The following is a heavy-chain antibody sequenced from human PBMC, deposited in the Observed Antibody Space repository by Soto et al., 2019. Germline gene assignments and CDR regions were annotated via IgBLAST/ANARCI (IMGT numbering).Heavy chain of an antibody. D-gene: IGHD2-2*01. Sequence: QVPLVESGGGVVQPGRSLRLSCAASGFTFSSYAMNWVRQAPGKGLEWVALISYDGSNKYYADSVKGRFTISRDSSKNTLYLQMNSLRAADTAVYYCGRCSSTSCHLGSDYWGQGTLVTVSS. V-gene: IGHV3-30-3*01. CDR3: GRCSSTSCHLGSDY. CDR1: GFTFSSYA. J-gene: IGHJ4*02. CDR2: ISYDGSNK.